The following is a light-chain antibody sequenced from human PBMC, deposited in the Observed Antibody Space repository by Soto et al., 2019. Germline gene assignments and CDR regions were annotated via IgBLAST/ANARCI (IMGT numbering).Light chain of an antibody. Sequence: EIVLTQSPGTLSLSPGERATLSCRASQTISSSFLVWYQQKPGQAPRLLIYRASRRAPGIPDRFSGSGSWTDFTLTISRLEPEEFAVYYCHQFGRSPLDTFGPGTKVEIK. J-gene: IGKJ3*01. CDR3: HQFGRSPLDT. CDR1: QTISSSF. CDR2: RAS. V-gene: IGKV3-20*01.